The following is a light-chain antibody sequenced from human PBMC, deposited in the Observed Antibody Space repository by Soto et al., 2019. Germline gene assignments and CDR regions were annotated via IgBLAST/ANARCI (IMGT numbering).Light chain of an antibody. Sequence: DIPMTQSPSTLSASIGDRVTITCRASQSIRSWLAWYQQKPGRAPKLLIYDASSLESGVPSRFSGSGSGTEFTLTISSLQPDDFAIYYCQQYNSYWTFGQGTKVEI. V-gene: IGKV1-5*01. CDR2: DAS. J-gene: IGKJ1*01. CDR1: QSIRSW. CDR3: QQYNSYWT.